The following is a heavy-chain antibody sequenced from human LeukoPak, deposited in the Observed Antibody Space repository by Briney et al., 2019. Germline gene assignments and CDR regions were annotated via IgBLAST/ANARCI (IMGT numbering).Heavy chain of an antibody. CDR2: IYYSGST. V-gene: IGHV4-59*08. CDR3: ARHAGYCSGGSCYSSRFAFDI. Sequence: SETLSLTCTVSGGSISSYYWSWIRQPPGKGLEWIGYIYYSGSTNYNPSLKSRVTISVDTSKNQFSLKLSSVTAADTAVYYCARHAGYCSGGSCYSSRFAFDIWGQGTMVTVSS. J-gene: IGHJ3*02. CDR1: GGSISSYY. D-gene: IGHD2-15*01.